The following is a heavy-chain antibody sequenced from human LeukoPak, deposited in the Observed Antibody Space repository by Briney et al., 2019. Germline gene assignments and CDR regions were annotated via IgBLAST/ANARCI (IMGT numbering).Heavy chain of an antibody. CDR2: IYFSGST. J-gene: IGHJ3*02. Sequence: PSETLSLTCTVSGGSISISSYYSGWIRQPPRKWLEWIGCIYFSGSTYYNPSIKSRVTISVDTSKNQFSLKLSSVTAADTAVYYCARAYDSSGYYPIYHAFDIWGQGTMVTVSS. CDR3: ARAYDSSGYYPIYHAFDI. CDR1: GGSISISSYY. V-gene: IGHV4-39*07. D-gene: IGHD3-22*01.